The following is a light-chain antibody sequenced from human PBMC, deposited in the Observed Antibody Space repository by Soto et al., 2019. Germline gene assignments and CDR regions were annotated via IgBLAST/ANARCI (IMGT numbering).Light chain of an antibody. CDR1: STDVGGYNY. CDR2: EVS. CDR3: SSYGGRDNYV. Sequence: QSVLTQPPSAAGSPGQSVTISCTGTSTDVGGYNYVSWYQQYPGKAPKLMIYEVSKRPSGVPDRFSGSKSGNTASLTVSGLQAEDEADYYCSSYGGRDNYVFGTGTQLTVL. J-gene: IGLJ1*01. V-gene: IGLV2-8*01.